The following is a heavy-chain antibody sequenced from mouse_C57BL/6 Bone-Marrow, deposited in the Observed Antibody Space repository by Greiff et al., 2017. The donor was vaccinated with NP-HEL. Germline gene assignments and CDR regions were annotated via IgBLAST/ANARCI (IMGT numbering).Heavy chain of an antibody. Sequence: QVQLQQPGAELVRPGSSVKLSCKASGYTFTSYWMHWVKQRPIQGLEWIGNIDPSDRETHYNQKFKDKATLTVDKSSSTAYMQLSSLTSEDSAVYYCARSGSSFWYFDVWGTGTTVTVSS. CDR3: ARSGSSFWYFDV. D-gene: IGHD1-1*01. CDR2: IDPSDRET. V-gene: IGHV1-52*01. J-gene: IGHJ1*03. CDR1: GYTFTSYW.